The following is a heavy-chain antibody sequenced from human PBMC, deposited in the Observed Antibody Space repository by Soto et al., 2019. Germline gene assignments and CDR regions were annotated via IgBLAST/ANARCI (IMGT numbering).Heavy chain of an antibody. V-gene: IGHV3-21*04. Sequence: GGSLRLSCAASGFTFSSYSMNWVRQAPGKGLEWVSSISSSSSYIYYADSVKGRFTISRDNAKNSLYLQMNSLRAEDTAVYYCAKRVRDSSSWYFWFDPWGQGTLVTVSS. D-gene: IGHD6-13*01. CDR3: AKRVRDSSSWYFWFDP. CDR1: GFTFSSYS. J-gene: IGHJ5*02. CDR2: ISSSSSYI.